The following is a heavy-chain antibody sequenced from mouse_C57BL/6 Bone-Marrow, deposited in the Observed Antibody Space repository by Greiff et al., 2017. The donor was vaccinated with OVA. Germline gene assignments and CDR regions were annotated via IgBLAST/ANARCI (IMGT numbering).Heavy chain of an antibody. CDR2: INPNNGGT. V-gene: IGHV1-26*01. CDR3: ARWGDYAAY. CDR1: GYTFTDYY. D-gene: IGHD2-4*01. Sequence: EVQLQQSGPELVKPGASVKISCKASGYTFTDYYMNWVKQSHGKSLEWIGDINPNNGGTSYNQKFKGKATLTVDKSSSTAYMELRSLTSEDSAVYYCARWGDYAAYWGQGTLVTVSA. J-gene: IGHJ3*01.